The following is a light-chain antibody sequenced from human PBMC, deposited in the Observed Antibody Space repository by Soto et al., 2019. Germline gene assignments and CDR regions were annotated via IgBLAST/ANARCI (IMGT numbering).Light chain of an antibody. J-gene: IGKJ1*01. CDR3: QQRSNWPWT. CDR1: QSVSSY. V-gene: IGKV3-11*01. Sequence: EIVMTQSPATLSLSPGERATLSWWASQSVSSYLAWYQQKPGQSPRLLMSETSNGAACIPGRFSGSGCGTVFNLTISSLEPEDLAVYYRQQRSNWPWTFGQGTKVDIK. CDR2: ETS.